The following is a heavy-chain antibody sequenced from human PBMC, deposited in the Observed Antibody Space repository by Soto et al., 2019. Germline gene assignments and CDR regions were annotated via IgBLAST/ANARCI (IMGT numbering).Heavy chain of an antibody. J-gene: IGHJ4*01. CDR1: GFTFSSYG. CDR2: IWYDGSNK. Sequence: QVQLVESGGGVVQPGRSLRLSCAASGFTFSSYGMHWVRQAPGKGLEWVAVIWYDGSNKYYADSVKGRFTISRDNSKNTLYLQMNSLRAEDTAVYYCARVNYDFWSGYYRWAYFDYWGQEPWSPSPQ. CDR3: ARVNYDFWSGYYRWAYFDY. D-gene: IGHD3-3*01. V-gene: IGHV3-33*01.